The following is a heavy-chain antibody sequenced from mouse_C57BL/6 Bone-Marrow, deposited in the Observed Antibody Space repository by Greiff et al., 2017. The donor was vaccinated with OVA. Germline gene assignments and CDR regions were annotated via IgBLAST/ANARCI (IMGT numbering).Heavy chain of an antibody. CDR2: INPSNGGT. CDR3: ARSITTVVHWYFDV. CDR1: GYTFTSYW. D-gene: IGHD1-1*01. J-gene: IGHJ1*03. V-gene: IGHV1-53*01. Sequence: QVQLKQPGTELVKPGASVKLSCKASGYTFTSYWMHWVKQRPGQGLEWIGNINPSNGGTNYNEKFKSKATLTVDKSSSTAYMQLSSLTSEDSAVYYCARSITTVVHWYFDVWGTGTTVTVSS.